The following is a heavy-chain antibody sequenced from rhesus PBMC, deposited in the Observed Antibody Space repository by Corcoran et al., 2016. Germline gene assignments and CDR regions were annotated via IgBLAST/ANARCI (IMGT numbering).Heavy chain of an antibody. CDR3: TRSAAASFYGLDS. CDR1: GFIFSSYE. Sequence: DVQLVESGGGLVEPGGSLRLSCVASGFIFSSYEMHCVRQAPGKGLEWVSVISESGSPIYYADSVKGRFTISRDNAKNSLFLQMNSLRAEDTAVYYCTRSAAASFYGLDSWGQGVVVTVSS. D-gene: IGHD6-25*01. CDR2: ISESGSPI. J-gene: IGHJ6*01. V-gene: IGHV3-100*02.